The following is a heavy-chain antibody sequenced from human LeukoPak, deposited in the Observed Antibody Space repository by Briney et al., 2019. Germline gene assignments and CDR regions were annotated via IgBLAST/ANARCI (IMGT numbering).Heavy chain of an antibody. Sequence: ASVKVSCKASGYIFTSYGVSWVRQAPGQGLEWMGWISAFNGNTNYAQKFRGRVTMTTEASTSTAYMELRSLRYDDTAFYYCAREPGLARSTFFDYWGQGTLVTVST. CDR1: GYIFTSYG. CDR3: AREPGLARSTFFDY. D-gene: IGHD3-16*01. CDR2: ISAFNGNT. J-gene: IGHJ4*02. V-gene: IGHV1-18*01.